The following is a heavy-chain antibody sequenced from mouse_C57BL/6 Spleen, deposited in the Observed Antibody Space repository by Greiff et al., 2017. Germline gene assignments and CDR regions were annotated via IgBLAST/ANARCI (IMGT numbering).Heavy chain of an antibody. D-gene: IGHD2-5*01. Sequence: QVHVKQPGAELVKPGASVKLSCKASGYTFTSYWMHWVKQRPGQGLEWIGMIHPNSGSTNYNEKFKSKATLTVDKSSSTAYMQLSSLTSEDSAVYYCARPSYYSNYYWYFEVWGTGTTVTVSS. J-gene: IGHJ1*03. CDR2: IHPNSGST. CDR3: ARPSYYSNYYWYFEV. V-gene: IGHV1-64*01. CDR1: GYTFTSYW.